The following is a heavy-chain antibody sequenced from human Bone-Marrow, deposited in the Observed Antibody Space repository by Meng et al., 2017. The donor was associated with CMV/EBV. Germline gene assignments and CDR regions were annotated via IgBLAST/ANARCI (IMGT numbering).Heavy chain of an antibody. CDR3: TRDFAVVVPAAIRGYFDY. CDR1: GFTFSSYW. CDR2: IRSKAYGGTT. J-gene: IGHJ4*02. D-gene: IGHD2-2*02. V-gene: IGHV3-49*04. Sequence: GGSLRLSCAASGFTFSSYWMSWVRQAPGKGLEWVGFIRSKAYGGTTEYAASVKGRFTISRDDSKSIAYLQMNSLKTEDTAVYYCTRDFAVVVPAAIRGYFDYWGQGTLVTVSS.